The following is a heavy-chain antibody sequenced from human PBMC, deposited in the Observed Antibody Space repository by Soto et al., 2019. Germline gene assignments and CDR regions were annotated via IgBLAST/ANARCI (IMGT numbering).Heavy chain of an antibody. V-gene: IGHV3-23*01. CDR1: GFTFSSYA. Sequence: PEGSLRLSCAASGFTFSSYAMSWVRQAPGKGLEWVSAISGSGGITYYADSVKGRFTISRDNSKNTLYLQMNSLRAEDAAVYYCQNSHSILATDYYYYMDVWGKGKTVYVS. D-gene: IGHD3-3*02. CDR3: QNSHSILATDYYYYMDV. CDR2: ISGSGGIT. J-gene: IGHJ6*03.